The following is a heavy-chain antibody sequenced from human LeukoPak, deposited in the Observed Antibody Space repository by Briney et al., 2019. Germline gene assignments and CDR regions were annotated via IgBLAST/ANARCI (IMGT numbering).Heavy chain of an antibody. Sequence: GGSLRLSCTASGFTFSDYYMSWIRQTPGKGLEWVSSISTSSSYIYYADSVKGRFTISRDNAKNSLYLQMNSLRPEDTAVYYCARDVVVVVATDSNFDYWGQGALVTVSS. V-gene: IGHV3-11*06. CDR3: ARDVVVVVATDSNFDY. J-gene: IGHJ4*02. CDR1: GFTFSDYY. CDR2: ISTSSSYI. D-gene: IGHD2-15*01.